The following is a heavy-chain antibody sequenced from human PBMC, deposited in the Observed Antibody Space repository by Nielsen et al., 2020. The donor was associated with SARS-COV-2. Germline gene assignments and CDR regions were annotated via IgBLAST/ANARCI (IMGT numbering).Heavy chain of an antibody. CDR2: ISSSSSYI. V-gene: IGHV3-21*03. D-gene: IGHD6-13*01. CDR1: GFTFSSYS. J-gene: IGHJ4*02. Sequence: GGSLRLSCAASGFTFSSYSMNWVRQAPGKGLEWVSSISSSSSYIYYADSVKGRFTISRDNAKKSLYLQMNSLRAEDTAVYYCAREGAAAEYYFDYWGQGTLVTVSS. CDR3: AREGAAAEYYFDY.